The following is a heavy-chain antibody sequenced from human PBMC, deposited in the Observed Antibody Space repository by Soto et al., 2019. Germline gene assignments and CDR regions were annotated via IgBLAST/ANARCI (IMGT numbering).Heavy chain of an antibody. V-gene: IGHV4-34*01. CDR1: GGSFSGYY. CDR3: ARGRKGFSSSCYVD. D-gene: IGHD6-13*01. CDR2: INDSGGT. J-gene: IGHJ4*02. Sequence: KSSETLSLTCAVYGGSFSGYYWTWIRQPPGKGLEWIGEINDSGGTDYNPSLKSRVTISLDTSKNQLSLKLSSVTAADTAVYYCARGRKGFSSSCYVDWGQGTLVTAPQ.